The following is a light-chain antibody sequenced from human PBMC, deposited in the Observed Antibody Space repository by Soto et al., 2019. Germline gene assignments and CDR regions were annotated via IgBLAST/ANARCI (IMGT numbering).Light chain of an antibody. V-gene: IGKV3-20*01. Sequence: ESVLTQSPGTLSLSPGERATLSCRASQSVSNSYLAWYQQKPGQAPRLLIYGASSRATGIPDRFSGSGSGTHFTLTISRLEPEDFAVYYCQQYGSSLGTFGPGTKVDIK. J-gene: IGKJ3*01. CDR1: QSVSNSY. CDR3: QQYGSSLGT. CDR2: GAS.